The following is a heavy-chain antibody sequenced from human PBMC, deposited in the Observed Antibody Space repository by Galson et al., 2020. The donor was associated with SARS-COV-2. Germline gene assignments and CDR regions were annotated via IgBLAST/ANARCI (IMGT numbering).Heavy chain of an antibody. J-gene: IGHJ4*02. CDR3: ARDLYYGDYGY. D-gene: IGHD4-17*01. Sequence: ASETLSLTCKVSGGSIGSTTYYWAWIRQAPGKGLEWIGSIYYSGSTFYNPSLTSRVTMSVDTSQNEFSLRLSSVTAADTAMCFCARDLYYGDYGYWGQGTLVTVSS. CDR1: GGSIGSTTYY. V-gene: IGHV4-39*07. CDR2: IYYSGST.